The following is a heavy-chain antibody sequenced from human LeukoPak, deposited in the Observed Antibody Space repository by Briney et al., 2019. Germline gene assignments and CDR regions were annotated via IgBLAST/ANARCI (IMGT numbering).Heavy chain of an antibody. CDR1: GGSISSYY. J-gene: IGHJ4*02. CDR2: IYYSGST. Sequence: PSGTLSLTCTVSGGSISSYYWSWIRQPPGKGLEWIGYIYYSGSTDYNPSLKSRVTISVDTSKNQFSLKLSSVTAADTAVYYCARGDSSGYYPVAFYWGQGTLVTVSS. V-gene: IGHV4-59*01. D-gene: IGHD3-22*01. CDR3: ARGDSSGYYPVAFY.